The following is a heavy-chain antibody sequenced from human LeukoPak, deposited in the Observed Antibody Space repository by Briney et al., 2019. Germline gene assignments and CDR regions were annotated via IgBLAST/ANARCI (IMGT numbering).Heavy chain of an antibody. CDR2: ISAYNGNT. Sequence: GASVKVSCKASGYTFTRYGITWVRQAPGQGLEWMGWISAYNGNTNYAQKLQGRVTITADKSTSTAYMELSSLRSEDTAVYYCARVRTVTSHDAFDIWGQGTMVTVSS. D-gene: IGHD4-17*01. V-gene: IGHV1-18*01. J-gene: IGHJ3*02. CDR1: GYTFTRYG. CDR3: ARVRTVTSHDAFDI.